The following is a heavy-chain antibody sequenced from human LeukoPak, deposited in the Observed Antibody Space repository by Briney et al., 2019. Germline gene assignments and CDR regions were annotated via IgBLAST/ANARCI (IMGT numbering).Heavy chain of an antibody. Sequence: GGSLRLSCAASGFTFSSYGMSWVRQAPGKGLEWVSAISGSGGSTYHADSVKGRFTISRDNSKNTLYLQMNSLRVEDTAVYYCARDYGGSSPFDYWGQGTLVTVSS. D-gene: IGHD4-23*01. V-gene: IGHV3-23*01. CDR1: GFTFSSYG. CDR3: ARDYGGSSPFDY. J-gene: IGHJ4*02. CDR2: ISGSGGST.